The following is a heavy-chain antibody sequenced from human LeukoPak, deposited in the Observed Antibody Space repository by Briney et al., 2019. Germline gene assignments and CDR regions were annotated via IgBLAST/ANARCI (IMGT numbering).Heavy chain of an antibody. Sequence: ASVKVSCKASAYTFTSYDINWVRQATGQGLEWMGWMNPNSGNTGYAQTFQGRVTMTRNTSISTAYMELSSLRSEDTAVYYCAREGRSSSEFDYWGQGTLVTVSS. V-gene: IGHV1-8*01. CDR3: AREGRSSSEFDY. J-gene: IGHJ4*02. CDR1: AYTFTSYD. D-gene: IGHD6-6*01. CDR2: MNPNSGNT.